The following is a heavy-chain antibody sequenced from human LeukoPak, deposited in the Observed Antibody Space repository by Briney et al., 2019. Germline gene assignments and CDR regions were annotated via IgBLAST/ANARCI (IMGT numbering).Heavy chain of an antibody. CDR3: ARDPPDGYCSGGSCRNYYYYMDV. J-gene: IGHJ6*03. D-gene: IGHD2-15*01. CDR1: GFIFSSSG. Sequence: GGSLRLSCAASGFIFSSSGMSWVRQAPGKGLEWVSTISDNGGSTYYPDSVKGRFTISRDNSKNTLYLQMGSLRAEDMAVYYCARDPPDGYCSGGSCRNYYYYMDVWGKGTTVTISS. CDR2: ISDNGGST. V-gene: IGHV3-23*01.